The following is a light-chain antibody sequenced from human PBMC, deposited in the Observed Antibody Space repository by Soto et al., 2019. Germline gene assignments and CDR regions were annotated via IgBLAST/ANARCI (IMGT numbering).Light chain of an antibody. J-gene: IGKJ2*01. Sequence: EIVMTQSPATLSVSPGERATLSCRASQSVSNNLAWYQQKPGQAPRLLIYGASTRATGIPARFSGSGSGTEFTLTISSLQSENFAVYYCHQYNNWPQTFGQGTKLEIK. V-gene: IGKV3-15*01. CDR2: GAS. CDR1: QSVSNN. CDR3: HQYNNWPQT.